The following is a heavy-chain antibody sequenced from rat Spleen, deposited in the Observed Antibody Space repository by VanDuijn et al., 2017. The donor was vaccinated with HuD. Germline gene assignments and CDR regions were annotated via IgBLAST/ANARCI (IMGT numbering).Heavy chain of an antibody. CDR3: ARSSRVRGTGVMDA. V-gene: IGHV5-62*01. D-gene: IGHD4-3*01. J-gene: IGHJ4*01. CDR1: GFTFSSYG. CDR2: ISSSSGT. Sequence: VQLVETGGGLVQPGRSLKLSCVASGFTFSSYGMHWIRQAPGKGLDWVAYISSSSGTVYADAVKGRFTISRDNAKNTLYLQLNSLKSEDTAIYYCARSSRVRGTGVMDAWGQGASVTVSS.